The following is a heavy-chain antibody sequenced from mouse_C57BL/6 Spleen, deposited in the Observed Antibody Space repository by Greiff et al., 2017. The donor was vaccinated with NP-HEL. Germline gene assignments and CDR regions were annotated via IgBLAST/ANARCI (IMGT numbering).Heavy chain of an antibody. CDR3: ARRGYSYAMDY. J-gene: IGHJ4*01. CDR2: IYPSDSET. Sequence: QVQLQQPGAELVRPGSSVKLSCKASGYTFTSYWMDWVKQRPGQGLEWIGNIYPSDSETHYNQKFKDKATLTVDKSSSTAYMQLSSLTSGDSAVYYCARRGYSYAMDYWGQGTSVTVSS. V-gene: IGHV1-61*01. CDR1: GYTFTSYW. D-gene: IGHD3-1*01.